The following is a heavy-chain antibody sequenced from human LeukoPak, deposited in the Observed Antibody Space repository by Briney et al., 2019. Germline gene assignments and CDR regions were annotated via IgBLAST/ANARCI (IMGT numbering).Heavy chain of an antibody. CDR2: IKQDGSEK. D-gene: IGHD2-2*01. CDR1: GFTFSSYW. V-gene: IGHV3-7*01. Sequence: QPGGSLRLSCATSGFTFSSYWMSWVRQAPGKGLGWVANIKQDGSEKNYLDSVKGRFTISRDNAKNSLYLQMNSLRAEDTAVYYCATQRYHDSWGQGTLVTVSS. J-gene: IGHJ4*02. CDR3: ATQRYHDS.